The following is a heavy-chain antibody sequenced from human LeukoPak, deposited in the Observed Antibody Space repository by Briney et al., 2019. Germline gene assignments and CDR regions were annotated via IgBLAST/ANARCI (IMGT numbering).Heavy chain of an antibody. CDR3: AKGFLESSYGMDV. J-gene: IGHJ6*02. CDR1: GFTFSSYS. CDR2: ISGSSSTI. V-gene: IGHV3-48*01. D-gene: IGHD3-3*01. Sequence: GGSLRLSCAASGFTFSSYSMNWVRQAPGKGLEWGSYISGSSSTIYYADSVKGRFTISRDNGKNTLYLQMNSLRAEDTALYYCAKGFLESSYGMDVWGQGTTVTVSS.